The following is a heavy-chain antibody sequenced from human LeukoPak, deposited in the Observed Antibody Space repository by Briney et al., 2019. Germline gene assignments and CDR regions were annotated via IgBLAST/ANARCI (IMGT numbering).Heavy chain of an antibody. CDR2: INPNTGGA. Sequence: ASVKVSCKASGYTFTAYYLHWVRQAPGQGLEWMGWINPNTGGAKYAQKFQGRLTMTRDTSINTVYMGLSRLRSDDTAVYFCARDLYGGYGDYADYYYYGMDVWGQGTTVTVSS. J-gene: IGHJ6*02. V-gene: IGHV1-2*02. CDR1: GYTFTAYY. CDR3: ARDLYGGYGDYADYYYYGMDV. D-gene: IGHD4-17*01.